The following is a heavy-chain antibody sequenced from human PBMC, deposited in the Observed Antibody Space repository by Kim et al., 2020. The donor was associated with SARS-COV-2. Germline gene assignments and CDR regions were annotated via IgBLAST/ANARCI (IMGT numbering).Heavy chain of an antibody. Sequence: SQTLSLTCAISGDSVSSNSAAWNWIRQSPSRGLEWLGRTYYRSKWYNDYAVSVKSRITINPDTSKNQFSLQLNSVTPEDTAVYYCARMSHSHYDFWSGYFYFDYWGQGTLVTVSS. CDR3: ARMSHSHYDFWSGYFYFDY. CDR2: TYYRSKWYN. CDR1: GDSVSSNSAA. J-gene: IGHJ4*02. D-gene: IGHD3-3*01. V-gene: IGHV6-1*01.